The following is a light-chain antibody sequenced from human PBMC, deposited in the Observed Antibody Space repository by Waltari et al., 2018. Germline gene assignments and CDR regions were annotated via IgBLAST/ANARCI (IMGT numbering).Light chain of an antibody. CDR2: VTS. Sequence: EIVMTQSPGTLSTSPGETVTLSCRASQSVNRDVAWYQQKSGQAPRLPMYVTSSRATDIPARFSGSGSGTQFTLTISSLQADDFAILYCQQYHEWPFTFGQGTTLEIK. V-gene: IGKV3-15*01. CDR3: QQYHEWPFT. J-gene: IGKJ2*01. CDR1: QSVNRD.